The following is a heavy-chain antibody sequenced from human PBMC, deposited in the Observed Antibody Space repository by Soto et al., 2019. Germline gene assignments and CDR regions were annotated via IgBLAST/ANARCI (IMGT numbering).Heavy chain of an antibody. CDR3: ARGGYYYDSSGYTPGYGMDV. Sequence: SVKVSCKASGGTFSSYAISWVRQAPGQGLEWMGGIIPIFGTANYAQKFQGRVTITADESTSTAYMELSSLRSEDTAVYYCARGGYYYDSSGYTPGYGMDVWGQGTTVTVSS. CDR2: IIPIFGTA. CDR1: GGTFSSYA. J-gene: IGHJ6*02. V-gene: IGHV1-69*13. D-gene: IGHD3-22*01.